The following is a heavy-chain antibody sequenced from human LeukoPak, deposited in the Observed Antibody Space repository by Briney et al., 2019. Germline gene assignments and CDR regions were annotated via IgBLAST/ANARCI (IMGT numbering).Heavy chain of an antibody. V-gene: IGHV1-18*01. J-gene: IGHJ3*02. CDR1: GYTFTSYG. Sequence: ASVKVSCKASGYTFTSYGISWVRQAPGQGLEWMGWISAYNGNTNYAQKLQGRVTMTTDTSTSTAYMELRSLRSDDTAVYYCARNIVVVPAAINGDWDAFDIWGQGTMVTVSS. CDR3: ARNIVVVPAAINGDWDAFDI. D-gene: IGHD2-2*02. CDR2: ISAYNGNT.